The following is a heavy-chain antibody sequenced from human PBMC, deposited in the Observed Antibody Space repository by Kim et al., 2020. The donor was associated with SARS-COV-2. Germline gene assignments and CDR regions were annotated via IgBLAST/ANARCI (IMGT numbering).Heavy chain of an antibody. CDR1: GGSFSGYY. V-gene: IGHV4-34*01. CDR3: ARASAAAGNGY. D-gene: IGHD6-13*01. CDR2: INHSGST. J-gene: IGHJ4*02. Sequence: SETLSLTCAVYGGSFSGYYWSWIRQPPGKGLEWIGEINHSGSTNYNPSLKSRVTISVDTSKNQFSPKRSSVTAADTAVYYCARASAAAGNGYWGQGTLVT.